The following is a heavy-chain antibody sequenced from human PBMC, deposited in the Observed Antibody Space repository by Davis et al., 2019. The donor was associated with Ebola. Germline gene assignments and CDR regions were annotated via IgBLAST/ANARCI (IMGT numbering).Heavy chain of an antibody. Sequence: GESLKISCAASGFTFSDYYMSWIRQAPGKGLEWVSYISSSGSTIYYADSVKGRFTISRDNAKNSLYLQMNSLRAEDTAVYYCARAVSGPFYYGMDVWGQGTTVTVSS. CDR2: ISSSGSTI. V-gene: IGHV3-11*01. D-gene: IGHD5-12*01. CDR3: ARAVSGPFYYGMDV. J-gene: IGHJ6*02. CDR1: GFTFSDYY.